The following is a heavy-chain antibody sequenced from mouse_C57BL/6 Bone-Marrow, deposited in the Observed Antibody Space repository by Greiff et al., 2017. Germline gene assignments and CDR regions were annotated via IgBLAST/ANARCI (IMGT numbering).Heavy chain of an antibody. Sequence: EVQLQESGGGLVQPGGSMKLSCVASGFTFSNYWMNWVRQSPEKGLEWVAKIRLKSDNYASHYAESVKGRFTISRDDSKSSVYLQTNNLRAEDTESYYCTGPRYGGFAYWGQGTLVTVSA. CDR3: TGPRYGGFAY. D-gene: IGHD1-1*01. J-gene: IGHJ3*01. CDR1: GFTFSNYW. CDR2: IRLKSDNYAS. V-gene: IGHV6-3*01.